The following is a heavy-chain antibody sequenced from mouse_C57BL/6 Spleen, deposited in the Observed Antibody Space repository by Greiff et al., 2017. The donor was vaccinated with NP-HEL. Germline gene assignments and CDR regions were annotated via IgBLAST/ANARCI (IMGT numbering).Heavy chain of an antibody. V-gene: IGHV1-69*01. D-gene: IGHD2-4*01. CDR3: ARSGDYDGRGAVKDY. CDR1: GYTFTSYW. J-gene: IGHJ2*01. CDR2: IDPSDSYT. Sequence: QVQLQQSGAELVMPGASVKLSCKASGYTFTSYWMHWVKQRPGQGLEWIGEIDPSDSYTNYNQKFKGKSTLTVDKSSSTAYMQLSSLTSEDSAVYYGARSGDYDGRGAVKDYWGQGTTLTVSS.